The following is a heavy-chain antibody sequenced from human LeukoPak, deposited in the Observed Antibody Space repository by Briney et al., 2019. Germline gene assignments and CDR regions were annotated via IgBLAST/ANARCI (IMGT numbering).Heavy chain of an antibody. CDR1: GYSFTSYW. Sequence: GESLKISCKGSGYSFTSYWIGWVRQMPGKGLEWMGIIYPGDSDTRYSPSFQGQVTISADKSISTAYLQWSSLKASDTAMYYCARLPDYYDSSGSRVGAFDIWGQGTMVTVSS. J-gene: IGHJ3*02. CDR3: ARLPDYYDSSGSRVGAFDI. V-gene: IGHV5-51*01. CDR2: IYPGDSDT. D-gene: IGHD3-22*01.